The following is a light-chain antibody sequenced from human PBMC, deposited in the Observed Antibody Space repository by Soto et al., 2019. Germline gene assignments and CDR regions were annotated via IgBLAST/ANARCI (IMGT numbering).Light chain of an antibody. CDR3: QQYGGAPYT. CDR2: GAS. V-gene: IGKV3-20*01. Sequence: DIVLTQSPGTLSLSPGERGTLTCRASQSVSRNYFAWLQQKPGQAPRLLIYGASSRATGIPDRFSGSGSGMDFTLTISRLEPEDFGVYYCQQYGGAPYTFGPGTKVD. CDR1: QSVSRNY. J-gene: IGKJ3*01.